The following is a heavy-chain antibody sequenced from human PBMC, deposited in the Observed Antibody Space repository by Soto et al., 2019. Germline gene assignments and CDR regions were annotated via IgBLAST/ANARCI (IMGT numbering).Heavy chain of an antibody. V-gene: IGHV3-30*18. CDR3: AKDQASGQGSFDS. CDR1: GFTVNIYG. J-gene: IGHJ4*02. CDR2: ISYDGSNQ. Sequence: XGSLRLSCAASGFTVNIYGMHWVRQAPDKGLEWVALISYDGSNQYYADSVKGRFTISRDNSKNTLFLQMNSLRADDTAVYYCAKDQASGQGSFDSWGQGALVTVSS.